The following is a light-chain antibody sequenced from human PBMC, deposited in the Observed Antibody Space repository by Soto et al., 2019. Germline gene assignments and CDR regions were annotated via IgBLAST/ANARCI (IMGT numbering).Light chain of an antibody. CDR1: NIESKS. J-gene: IGLJ2*01. V-gene: IGLV3-21*02. Sequence: SYELTQPPSVSMAPGQTARITCGGNNIESKSVHWYQQQPGQAPVLVVYDDDDRPSGIPERFSGSNSGNTATLSISRVAAADEADYYCQVWDSSSDPHVVFGGGTKLTVL. CDR3: QVWDSSSDPHVV. CDR2: DDD.